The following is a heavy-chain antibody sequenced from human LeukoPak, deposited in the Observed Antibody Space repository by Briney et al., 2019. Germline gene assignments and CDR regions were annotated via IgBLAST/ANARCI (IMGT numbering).Heavy chain of an antibody. D-gene: IGHD7-27*01. CDR3: AREGVTGGRLRNLDY. J-gene: IGHJ4*02. Sequence: ASVKVSCKASGGTFSSYTISWVRQAPGQGLEWMGRIIPILGIANYAQKLQGRVTITADKSTSTAYMELSSLRSEDTAVYYCAREGVTGGRLRNLDYWGQGTLVTVSS. V-gene: IGHV1-69*04. CDR2: IIPILGIA. CDR1: GGTFSSYT.